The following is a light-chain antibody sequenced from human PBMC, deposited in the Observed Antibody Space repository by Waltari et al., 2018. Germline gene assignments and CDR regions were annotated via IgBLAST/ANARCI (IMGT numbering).Light chain of an antibody. CDR3: QTLSTGIVI. Sequence: QLVLTQSPSASASLGASVKLTCTLSSGHSNYAITWHQQLPEKGPRCLMKLNSDGSQNKGDGCPSRFSGSSSVAVRYLTISSLQSEDAANFYCQTLSTGIVIFGCGTRLTFL. J-gene: IGLJ2*01. CDR1: SGHSNYA. CDR2: LNSDGSQ. V-gene: IGLV4-69*01.